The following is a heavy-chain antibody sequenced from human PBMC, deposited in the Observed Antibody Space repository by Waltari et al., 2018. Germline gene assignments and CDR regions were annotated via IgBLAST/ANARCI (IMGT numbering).Heavy chain of an antibody. CDR3: ARDFFERGS. CDR2: SKTDGRTT. CDR1: GFTFSSYW. V-gene: IGHV3-74*01. D-gene: IGHD3-9*01. J-gene: IGHJ5*02. Sequence: EVQLVESGGGLVQPGGSLRLSCAASGFTFSSYWMHWVRQAPGKGLVWAARSKTDGRTTSNTDSVKGRFTISRDNAKNTLYLQMNRLRAEDTAVYYCARDFFERGSWGQGTLVTVSS.